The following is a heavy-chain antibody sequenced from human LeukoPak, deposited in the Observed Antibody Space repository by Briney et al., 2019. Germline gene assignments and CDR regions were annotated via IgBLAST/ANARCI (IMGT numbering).Heavy chain of an antibody. V-gene: IGHV3-21*01. Sequence: PGGYLRRYCAASGFTFSSYSMNWVRQAPGKGLEWVSSISSSSSYIYYADSVKGRFTISRDNAKNSLYLQMNSLRAEDTAVYYCARARYSSSWPVGFGYWGQGTLVTVS. CDR3: ARARYSSSWPVGFGY. D-gene: IGHD6-13*01. CDR1: GFTFSSYS. CDR2: ISSSSSYI. J-gene: IGHJ4*02.